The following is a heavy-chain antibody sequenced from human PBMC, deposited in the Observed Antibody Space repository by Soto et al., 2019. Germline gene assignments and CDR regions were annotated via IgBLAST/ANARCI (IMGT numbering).Heavy chain of an antibody. V-gene: IGHV4-38-2*01. D-gene: IGHD3-9*01. CDR3: ARSQYLRYFDWSLDGMDV. CDR1: GYSISSGYY. J-gene: IGHJ6*02. CDR2: IYHSGST. Sequence: SETLSLTCAVSGYSISSGYYWGWIRQPPGKGLAWIGSIYHSGSTYYNPSLKSRVTISVDTSKSQFSLKLSSVTAADTAVYYCARSQYLRYFDWSLDGMDVWGQGTTVTVSS.